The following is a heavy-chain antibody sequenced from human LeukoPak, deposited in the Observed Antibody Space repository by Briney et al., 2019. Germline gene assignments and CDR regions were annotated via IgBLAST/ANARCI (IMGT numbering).Heavy chain of an antibody. D-gene: IGHD1-14*01. V-gene: IGHV3-48*03. CDR2: ISSSGSTI. J-gene: IGHJ4*02. CDR3: ARDKNGMIDY. Sequence: PGGSLRLSCAASGFTFSRYEMNWVRQAAGKGLEWVSYISSSGSTIYYADSVKGRFTISRDNAKSSLYLQMNSLRAEDTAVYYCARDKNGMIDYWCQGTLVTVSS. CDR1: GFTFSRYE.